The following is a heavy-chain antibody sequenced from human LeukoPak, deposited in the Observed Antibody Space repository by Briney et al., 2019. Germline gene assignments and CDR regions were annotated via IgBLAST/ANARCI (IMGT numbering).Heavy chain of an antibody. D-gene: IGHD3-22*01. Sequence: SETLSLTCTVSGGSISSYYWSWIRQPPGKGLEWIGYIYYSGSTNYNPSLKSRVTISVDTSKNQFSLKLSSVTAADTAVYYCARRNYYYDSSGYLGAFDIRGQGTMVTVSS. V-gene: IGHV4-59*08. CDR3: ARRNYYYDSSGYLGAFDI. CDR2: IYYSGST. CDR1: GGSISSYY. J-gene: IGHJ3*02.